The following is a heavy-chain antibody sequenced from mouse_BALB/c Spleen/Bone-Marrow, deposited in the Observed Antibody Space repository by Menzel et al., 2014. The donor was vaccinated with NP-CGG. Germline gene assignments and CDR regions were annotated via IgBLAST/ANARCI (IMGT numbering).Heavy chain of an antibody. CDR3: ASVYDYGRGYAMDY. Sequence: QVQLKESGAEVMRPGSSVNISCKASGYAFSNYGMNWVKQRPGQGLEWIGQIYPGGGDTNYNGKFKGRVTLTADKSSSPAHMQLTSLTSEDSAVYFCASVYDYGRGYAMDYWGQGTSVTVSS. J-gene: IGHJ4*01. CDR2: IYPGGGDT. V-gene: IGHV1-80*01. D-gene: IGHD2-4*01. CDR1: GYAFSNYG.